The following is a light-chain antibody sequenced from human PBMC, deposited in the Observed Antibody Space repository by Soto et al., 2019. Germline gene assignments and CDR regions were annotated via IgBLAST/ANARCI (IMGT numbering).Light chain of an antibody. J-gene: IGKJ2*01. CDR1: QSVSSSY. CDR3: QQYGSSPPYT. CDR2: GAS. Sequence: EIVLTQSPGTLSLSPGKRATLSCRASQSVSSSYLAWYQQKPGQAPRLLIYGASSRATGIPDRFSGSGSGPDFSLTISRLEPEDFAVYYCQQYGSSPPYTFGQGTKLEIK. V-gene: IGKV3-20*01.